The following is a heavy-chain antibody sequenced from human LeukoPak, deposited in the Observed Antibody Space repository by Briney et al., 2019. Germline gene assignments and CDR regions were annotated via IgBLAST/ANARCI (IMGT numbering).Heavy chain of an antibody. CDR3: ATLPYYYDSSGSYYFDY. J-gene: IGHJ4*02. D-gene: IGHD3-22*01. Sequence: GGSLRLSCAASGFTFDDYGMSWVRQAPGKGLEWVSGTNWNGGSTGYADSVKGRFTISRDNAKNSLYLQMNSLRVEDTAVYYCATLPYYYDSSGSYYFDYWGQGTLVTVSS. CDR2: TNWNGGST. V-gene: IGHV3-20*04. CDR1: GFTFDDYG.